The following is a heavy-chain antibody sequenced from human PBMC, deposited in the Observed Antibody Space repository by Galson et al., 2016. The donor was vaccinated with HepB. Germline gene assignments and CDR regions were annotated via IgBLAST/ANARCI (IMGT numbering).Heavy chain of an antibody. J-gene: IGHJ3*02. Sequence: SLRLSCAASGFTFSSYGMQWVRQAPGKGLEWVALISNDGSNNYYADSVKGRFTISRDNSKNTLFLQMNSLRAEDTAVYYCAREGFGGFDIWGQGTLVTVSS. CDR2: ISNDGSNN. V-gene: IGHV3-30*03. CDR3: AREGFGGFDI. D-gene: IGHD4-23*01. CDR1: GFTFSSYG.